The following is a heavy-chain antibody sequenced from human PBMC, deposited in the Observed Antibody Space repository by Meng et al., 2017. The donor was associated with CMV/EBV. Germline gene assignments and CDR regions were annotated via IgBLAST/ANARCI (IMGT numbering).Heavy chain of an antibody. Sequence: ASVKVSCKASGYTFTSYDNNWVRQATGQGLEWMGWMNPNSGNTGYAQKFQGRVTMTRNTSISTAYMELSSLRSEDTAVYYCARFSTFGYYDFWSGYYAHYYYYGMDVWGQGTTVTVSS. V-gene: IGHV1-8*01. CDR3: ARFSTFGYYDFWSGYYAHYYYYGMDV. D-gene: IGHD3-3*01. CDR2: MNPNSGNT. J-gene: IGHJ6*02. CDR1: GYTFTSYD.